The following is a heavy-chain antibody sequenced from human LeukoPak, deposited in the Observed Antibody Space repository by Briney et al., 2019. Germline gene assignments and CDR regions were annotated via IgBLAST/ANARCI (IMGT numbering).Heavy chain of an antibody. V-gene: IGHV1-2*02. CDR3: ARGSAVRWELLPLYYYYYMDV. CDR1: GYTFTGYY. J-gene: IGHJ6*03. CDR2: INPNSGGT. D-gene: IGHD1-26*01. Sequence: ASVNVSCKASGYTFTGYYMHWVRQAPGQGLEWMGWINPNSGGTNYAQKFQGRVTMTRDTSISTAYMELSRLRSDDTAVYYCARGSAVRWELLPLYYYYYMDVWGKGTTVTVS.